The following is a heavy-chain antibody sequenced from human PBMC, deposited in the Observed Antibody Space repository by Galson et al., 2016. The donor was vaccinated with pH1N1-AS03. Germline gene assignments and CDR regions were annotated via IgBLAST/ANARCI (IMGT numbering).Heavy chain of an antibody. D-gene: IGHD3-10*01. J-gene: IGHJ4*02. CDR1: GFAFRTYA. CDR2: LSGDGAST. CDR3: AKESSGLTGYFDF. Sequence: SLRLSCAASGFAFRTYAMSWVRQPPGKGLEWVSALSGDGASTFHADSVKGRFIISRDISKSTVCLQMNSLRAEDTAVYYCAKESSGLTGYFDFWGQGVLVTVSS. V-gene: IGHV3-23*01.